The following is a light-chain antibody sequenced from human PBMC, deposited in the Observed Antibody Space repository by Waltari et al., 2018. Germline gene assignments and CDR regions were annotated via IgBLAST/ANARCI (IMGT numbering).Light chain of an antibody. V-gene: IGKV1-39*01. CDR3: QQSFNTPRT. CDR2: TTS. CDR1: QSITRY. J-gene: IGKJ2*01. Sequence: DIQMTQSPSSLSASVGDRVTITCRASQSITRYLNWYQQKPGKVPKLLIYTTSTLQSDIPSRFSGSGSGTDFTLTISSLQPEDFATYYCQQSFNTPRTFGQGTKLEIK.